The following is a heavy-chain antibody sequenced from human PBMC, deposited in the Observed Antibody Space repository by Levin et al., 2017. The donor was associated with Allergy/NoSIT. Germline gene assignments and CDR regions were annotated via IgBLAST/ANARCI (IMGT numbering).Heavy chain of an antibody. CDR2: IYYSGST. D-gene: IGHD2-15*01. J-gene: IGHJ4*02. CDR3: ARMVAATRGVDY. Sequence: SETLSLTCTVSGGSISSGGYYWSWIRQHPGKGLEWIGYIYYSGSTYYNPSLKSRVTISVDTSKNQFSLKLSSVTAADTAVYYCARMVAATRGVDYWGQGTLVTVSS. V-gene: IGHV4-31*03. CDR1: GGSISSGGYY.